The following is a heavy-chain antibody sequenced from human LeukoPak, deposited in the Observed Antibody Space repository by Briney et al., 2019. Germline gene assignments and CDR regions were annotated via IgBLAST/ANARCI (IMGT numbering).Heavy chain of an antibody. CDR1: GFTFNSYA. Sequence: PGGSLRLSCAASGFTFNSYAMNWVRQAPGQGLECVSAISDSGSKTYYADSVKGRFTISRDNSKNTLYLQMNSLRAEDTAVYYCAKRNLTGYPNYGMDVWGKGTTVTVSS. CDR3: AKRNLTGYPNYGMDV. J-gene: IGHJ6*04. V-gene: IGHV3-23*01. CDR2: ISDSGSKT. D-gene: IGHD3-9*01.